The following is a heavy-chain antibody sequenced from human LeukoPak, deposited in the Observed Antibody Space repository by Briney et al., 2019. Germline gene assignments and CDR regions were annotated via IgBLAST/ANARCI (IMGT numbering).Heavy chain of an antibody. Sequence: ARSLRLFCAASGFSYSTFGMHWVRQTPGKGLEWVSHISKDESNTYYADSVKGRFTISRDSSKNTLFLQMNSLRVEDTAVYYWAKDDPVLEYWGQGTLVTVSS. J-gene: IGHJ4*02. CDR2: ISKDESNT. V-gene: IGHV3-30*18. CDR3: AKDDPVLEY. CDR1: GFSYSTFG.